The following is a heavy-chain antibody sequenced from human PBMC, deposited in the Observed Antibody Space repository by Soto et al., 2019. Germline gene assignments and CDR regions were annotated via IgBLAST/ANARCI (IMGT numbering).Heavy chain of an antibody. J-gene: IGHJ4*02. Sequence: QVQLVEAGGGVVQPGRSLRISCATSGFSFSNFAMHWFRQAPGKGLEWVSTVGRDGIYEQFVDSVKGRFTISRDKFKNTLYLHVNRLRVGETAVYYCVREVPWKLVGGIDYWGQGSLFTVSS. V-gene: IGHV3-33*01. CDR2: VGRDGIYE. CDR1: GFSFSNFA. D-gene: IGHD1-1*01. CDR3: VREVPWKLVGGIDY.